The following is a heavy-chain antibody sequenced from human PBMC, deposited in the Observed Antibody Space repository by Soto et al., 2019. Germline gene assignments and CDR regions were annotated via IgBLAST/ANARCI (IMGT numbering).Heavy chain of an antibody. Sequence: SVKVSCKASGFTFTSSAFQWVRQARGQRLEWIGWIAVGSGYTNYAQRFQDRVTLTRDMSTATTYMELSRLTSEDTAIYYCAADATAWQQMVPSDYWGQGXLVTVYS. CDR3: AADATAWQQMVPSDY. CDR2: IAVGSGYT. D-gene: IGHD2-8*01. CDR1: GFTFTSSA. J-gene: IGHJ4*02. V-gene: IGHV1-58*01.